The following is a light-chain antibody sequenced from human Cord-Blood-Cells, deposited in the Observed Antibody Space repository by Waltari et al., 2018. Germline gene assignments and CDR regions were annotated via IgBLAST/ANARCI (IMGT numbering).Light chain of an antibody. V-gene: IGKV1-39*01. CDR3: QQSYSTPPWT. CDR2: AAS. CDR1: QSISSY. J-gene: IGKJ1*01. Sequence: DIQMTQSPSSLSASVGDRVTITCRASQSISSYLNWYLQKPGKAPKLLIYAASSLQSWVPPRFSGSGSGTYFTLTISSLQPEDFATYYCQQSYSTPPWTFGQGTKVEIK.